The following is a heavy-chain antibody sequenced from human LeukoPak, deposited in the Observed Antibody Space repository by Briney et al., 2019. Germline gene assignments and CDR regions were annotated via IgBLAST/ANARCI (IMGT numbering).Heavy chain of an antibody. CDR3: ARGLDYGDNYNWFDP. D-gene: IGHD4-17*01. V-gene: IGHV4-34*01. CDR1: GGSFSGYY. J-gene: IGHJ5*02. CDR2: INHSGST. Sequence: SETLSLTCAVYGGSFSGYYWSWIRQPPGKGLEWIGEINHSGSTYYNPSLKSRVTISVDTSKNQFSLKLSSVTAADTAVYYCARGLDYGDNYNWFDPWGQGTLVTVSS.